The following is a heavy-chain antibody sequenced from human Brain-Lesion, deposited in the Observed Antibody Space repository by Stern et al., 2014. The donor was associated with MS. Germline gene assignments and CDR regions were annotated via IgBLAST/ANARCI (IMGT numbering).Heavy chain of an antibody. J-gene: IGHJ6*02. CDR3: ARDQRGITIFGVVTDYYYLGMDV. D-gene: IGHD3-3*01. CDR2: ITTNTGGT. V-gene: IGHV1-2*02. Sequence: VQLVESGAEVKKPGASVKVSCKTSGYIFTGYYIHWVRQAPGQGLEWMAWITTNTGGTKYAQKFQGRVTMSRDTSISTAYVELSSLTSDDTAVYYCARDQRGITIFGVVTDYYYLGMDVWGQGTTVTVSS. CDR1: GYIFTGYY.